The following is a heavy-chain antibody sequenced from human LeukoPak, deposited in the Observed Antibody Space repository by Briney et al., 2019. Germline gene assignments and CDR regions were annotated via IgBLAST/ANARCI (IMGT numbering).Heavy chain of an antibody. Sequence: GGSLRLSCEASGFTFSTYGMDWVRQAPGKGLEWVSSISASSKYIWYADSVKGRFTISRDNAKNSLYLQMNSLRAEDTAVYYCASGHADDYYDSSGYYHWGQGTLVTVSS. CDR1: GFTFSTYG. CDR3: ASGHADDYYDSSGYYH. V-gene: IGHV3-21*01. J-gene: IGHJ5*02. CDR2: ISASSKYI. D-gene: IGHD3-22*01.